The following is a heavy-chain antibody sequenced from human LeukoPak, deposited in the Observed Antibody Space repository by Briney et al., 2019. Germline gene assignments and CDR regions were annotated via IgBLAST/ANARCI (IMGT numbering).Heavy chain of an antibody. CDR2: ISGSGTNT. CDR3: AKGREAYSGSYTPFDC. CDR1: GFTLSTYA. J-gene: IGHJ4*02. V-gene: IGHV3-23*01. Sequence: GGSLRLSCEASGFTLSTYAMSWVRQAPGKGLECVATISGSGTNTYYTDSVKGRFIISRDSSKNTLYLQMNSLRAEDTAVYYCAKGREAYSGSYTPFDCWGQGTLVTVSS. D-gene: IGHD1-26*01.